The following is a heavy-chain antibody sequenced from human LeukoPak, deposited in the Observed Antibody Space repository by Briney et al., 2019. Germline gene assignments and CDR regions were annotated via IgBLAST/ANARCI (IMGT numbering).Heavy chain of an antibody. CDR1: GFTFSTYW. V-gene: IGHV3-66*01. D-gene: IGHD3-22*01. CDR3: AKGRTNYYDSSGYQGSDY. J-gene: IGHJ4*02. Sequence: PGGSLRLSCAASGFTFSTYWMTWVRQAPGKGLEWVSLIYSGGSTYYADSVKGRFTISRDNSKNTLYLQMNSLRAEDTAVYYCAKGRTNYYDSSGYQGSDYWGQGTLVTVSS. CDR2: IYSGGST.